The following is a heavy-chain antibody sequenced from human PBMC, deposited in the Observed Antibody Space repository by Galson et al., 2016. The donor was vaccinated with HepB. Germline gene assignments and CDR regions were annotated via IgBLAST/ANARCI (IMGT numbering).Heavy chain of an antibody. CDR1: GYTFTTYA. Sequence: QSGAEVKKPGESLKISCKASGYTFTTYAMHWVRQAPGQRLEWMGWINTGNGNTKYSQKFQGRVAITRDTSASTAYMELSSLRSEDNAVYYCARDLFEVDYYDYSGYLDYWGQGTLVSVSS. J-gene: IGHJ4*02. V-gene: IGHV1-3*04. CDR2: INTGNGNT. CDR3: ARDLFEVDYYDYSGYLDY. D-gene: IGHD3-22*01.